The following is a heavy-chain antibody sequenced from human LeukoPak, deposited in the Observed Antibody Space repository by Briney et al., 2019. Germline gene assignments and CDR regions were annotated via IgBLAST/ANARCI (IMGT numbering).Heavy chain of an antibody. Sequence: GGSLRLSCAASGFTLSIYWMSWVRQAPGKGLEWVANIKQDGSEKYYVDSVKGRFTISRDNAKNSLYLQMNSLRAEDTAVYYCARDSPGGYFDYWGQGTLVTVSS. J-gene: IGHJ4*02. CDR1: GFTLSIYW. CDR3: ARDSPGGYFDY. D-gene: IGHD3-16*01. V-gene: IGHV3-7*03. CDR2: IKQDGSEK.